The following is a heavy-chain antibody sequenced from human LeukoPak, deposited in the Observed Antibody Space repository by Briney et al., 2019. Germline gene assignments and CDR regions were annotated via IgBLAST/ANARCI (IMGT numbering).Heavy chain of an antibody. CDR2: INPNTGAT. D-gene: IGHD6-19*01. CDR1: GYTLTGYY. Sequence: GASVKVSCKASGYTLTGYYLHWVRLAPGQGLECMGWINPNTGATHSAQKFQGRITMTRDTSISTAYMDLSRLRSDDTAVYYCARDRVGSGWPRPYYFEVWGQGTLVTVSS. J-gene: IGHJ4*02. CDR3: ARDRVGSGWPRPYYFEV. V-gene: IGHV1-2*02.